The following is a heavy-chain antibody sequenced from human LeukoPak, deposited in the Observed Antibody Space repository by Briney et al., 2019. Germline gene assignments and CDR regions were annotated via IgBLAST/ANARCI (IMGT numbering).Heavy chain of an antibody. Sequence: GGSLRLSCAASGFTFSSYGMHWVRQAPGKGLEWVAVISYDGSNKYYADSVKGRFTISRDNSKNTLYLQMNSLRAEDTAVYYCAKDGLSKRRRVKTTVTTEYYFDYWGQETLVTVSS. CDR1: GFTFSSYG. V-gene: IGHV3-30*18. CDR3: AKDGLSKRRRVKTTVTTEYYFDY. CDR2: ISYDGSNK. D-gene: IGHD4-17*01. J-gene: IGHJ4*02.